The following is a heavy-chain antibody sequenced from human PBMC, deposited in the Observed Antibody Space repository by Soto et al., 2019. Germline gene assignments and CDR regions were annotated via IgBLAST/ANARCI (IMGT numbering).Heavy chain of an antibody. CDR3: ARRAETNGWNGFGADKYYFDF. CDR1: GYTFPSYD. CDR2: MNPNTGNS. Sequence: ASVKVSCKASGYTFPSYDIYWVRQATGQGLEWMGWMNPNTGNSGYAQKFQGRVTMTSDTSISTAHMELSSLRSDDTAVYYSARRAETNGWNGFGADKYYFDFWGQGTLVTVSS. D-gene: IGHD1-1*01. J-gene: IGHJ4*02. V-gene: IGHV1-8*01.